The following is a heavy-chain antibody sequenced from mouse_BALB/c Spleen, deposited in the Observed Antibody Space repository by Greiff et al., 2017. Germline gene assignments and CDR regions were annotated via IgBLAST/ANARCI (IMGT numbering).Heavy chain of an antibody. J-gene: IGHJ3*01. Sequence: VQLQQSGPELVKPGASVKIPCKASGYTFTDYNMDWVKQSHGKSLEWIGDINPNNGGTIYNQKFKGKATLTVDKSSSTAYMELRSLTSEDTAVYYCARQDYDYDGTGFAYWGQGTLVTVSA. D-gene: IGHD2-4*01. CDR2: INPNNGGT. CDR3: ARQDYDYDGTGFAY. CDR1: GYTFTDYN. V-gene: IGHV1-18*01.